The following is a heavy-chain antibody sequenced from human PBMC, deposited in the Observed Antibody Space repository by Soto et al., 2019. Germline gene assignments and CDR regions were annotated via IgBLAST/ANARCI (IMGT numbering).Heavy chain of an antibody. J-gene: IGHJ6*03. CDR3: ARISMFRGVGGHMDV. CDR1: GYTFSSYA. Sequence: QVQLVQSGAEVKKPGASVKVSCKASGYTFSSYAIHWVRQAPGQGLEWMGWINAGSGNTEYSQKFQDRVTITRDTSASTAYMELSSLRSEDTAVYYCARISMFRGVGGHMDVWGKGTTVTVSS. D-gene: IGHD3-10*01. CDR2: INAGSGNT. V-gene: IGHV1-3*01.